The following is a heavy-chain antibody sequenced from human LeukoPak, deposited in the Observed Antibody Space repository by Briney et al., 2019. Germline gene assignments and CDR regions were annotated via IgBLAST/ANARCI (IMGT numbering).Heavy chain of an antibody. J-gene: IGHJ4*02. CDR2: ISAYNGNT. Sequence: GASVRVSCKASGYTFTSYGISWVRQAPGQGLEWMGWISAYNGNTNYAQKLQGRVTMTTDTSTSTAYMELRSLRSDDTAVYYCARVGGVVVAAKIDYWGQGTLVTVSS. V-gene: IGHV1-18*01. D-gene: IGHD2-15*01. CDR3: ARVGGVVVAAKIDY. CDR1: GYTFTSYG.